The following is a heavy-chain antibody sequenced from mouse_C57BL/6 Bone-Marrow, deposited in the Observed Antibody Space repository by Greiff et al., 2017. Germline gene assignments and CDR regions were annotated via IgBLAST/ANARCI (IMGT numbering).Heavy chain of an antibody. V-gene: IGHV5-9*01. Sequence: EVQLVESGGGLVKPGGSLKLSCAASGFTFSSYTMSWVRQTPEKRLEWVATISGGGGNTYYPDSVKGRFTISRDNAKNTLYLQMSSLRSEDTALYYCARPDQAWFAYWGQGTLVTVSA. CDR2: ISGGGGNT. J-gene: IGHJ3*01. CDR3: ARPDQAWFAY. D-gene: IGHD3-2*02. CDR1: GFTFSSYT.